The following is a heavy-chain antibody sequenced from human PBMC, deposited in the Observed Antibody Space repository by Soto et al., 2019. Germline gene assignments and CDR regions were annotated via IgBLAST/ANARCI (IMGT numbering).Heavy chain of an antibody. J-gene: IGHJ4*02. CDR1: GFSLSSSGVG. Sequence: QITLKESGPTLVKPTQTLTLTCTFSGFSLSSSGVGVGWIRQPPGKALEWIALIYWDDDKRYSPSLKSRVTITKDTSRNHVVLTMTNMDPVDTATYYCAHRRSSGLNKSDFDYWGQGTLVIVSS. CDR3: AHRRSSGLNKSDFDY. CDR2: IYWDDDK. D-gene: IGHD6-19*01. V-gene: IGHV2-5*02.